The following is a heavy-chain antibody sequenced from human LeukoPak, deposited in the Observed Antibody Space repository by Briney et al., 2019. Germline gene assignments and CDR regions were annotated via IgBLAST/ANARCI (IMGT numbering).Heavy chain of an antibody. Sequence: SVKVSCKASGGAFSSYAISWVRQAPGQGLEWMGGIIPIFGTANYAQKFQGRVTITADESTSTAYMELSSLRSEDTAVYYCARGHRYQLLVGTFDYWGQGTLVTVSS. V-gene: IGHV1-69*13. D-gene: IGHD2-2*01. CDR3: ARGHRYQLLVGTFDY. CDR1: GGAFSSYA. J-gene: IGHJ4*02. CDR2: IIPIFGTA.